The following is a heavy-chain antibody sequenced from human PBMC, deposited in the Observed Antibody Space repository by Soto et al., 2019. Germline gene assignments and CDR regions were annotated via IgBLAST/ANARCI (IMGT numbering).Heavy chain of an antibody. CDR1: GYSFTNYW. CDR2: IYPGDSDT. CDR3: ARSRITGSTWTFDY. Sequence: PGESLKISCEGSGYSFTNYWIGWVRQMPGKGLEWMGIIYPGDSDTRYSPSFQGQVTISADKSISTAYLQWRSLKASDSAMYYCARSRITGSTWTFDYWGQETLVTVPS. V-gene: IGHV5-51*01. D-gene: IGHD1-20*01. J-gene: IGHJ4*02.